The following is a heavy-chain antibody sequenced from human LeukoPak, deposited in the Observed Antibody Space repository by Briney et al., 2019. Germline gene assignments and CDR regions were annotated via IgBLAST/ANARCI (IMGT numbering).Heavy chain of an antibody. CDR3: ATLDYYDSSGTAWFDP. CDR1: GFTFDDYA. Sequence: SGGSLRLSCAASGFTFDDYAMHWVRQVPGKGPEWVSGISWNSRTFAYADSVKGRFTISRDNTKNSLYLEMISLRVEDTAVYYCATLDYYDSSGTAWFDPWGQGTLVTVSS. D-gene: IGHD3-22*01. J-gene: IGHJ5*02. CDR2: ISWNSRTF. V-gene: IGHV3-9*01.